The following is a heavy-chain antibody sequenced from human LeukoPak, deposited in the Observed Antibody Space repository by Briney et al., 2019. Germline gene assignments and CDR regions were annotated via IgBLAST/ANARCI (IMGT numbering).Heavy chain of an antibody. D-gene: IGHD2-2*01. V-gene: IGHV3-30*02. J-gene: IGHJ4*02. CDR2: IRYDGSNK. CDR3: ARNDIVVVPAALSY. Sequence: PGGSLRLSCAASGFTFSSYGMHWVRQAPGKGLEWVAFIRYDGSNKYYADSVKGRFTISRDNSKNTLYLQMNSLRAEDTAVYYCARNDIVVVPAALSYWGQGTLVTVSS. CDR1: GFTFSSYG.